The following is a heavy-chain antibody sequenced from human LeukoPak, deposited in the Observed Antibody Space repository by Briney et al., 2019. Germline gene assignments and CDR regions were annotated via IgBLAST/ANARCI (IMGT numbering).Heavy chain of an antibody. D-gene: IGHD3-3*01. J-gene: IGHJ3*02. CDR3: ARTYDFGRGPPGDAFDN. CDR1: GFTFSDYY. Sequence: GGSLRLSCAASGFTFSDYYMSWIRQAPGKGLEWVSYISSSGSTIYYADSVKGRFTISRDNAKDSVFLQMNGLRVDDTAVYYCARTYDFGRGPPGDAFDNWGPGTLVTVPS. CDR2: ISSSGSTI. V-gene: IGHV3-11*04.